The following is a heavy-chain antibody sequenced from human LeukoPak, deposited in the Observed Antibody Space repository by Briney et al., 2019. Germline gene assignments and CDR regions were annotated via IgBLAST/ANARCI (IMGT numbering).Heavy chain of an antibody. Sequence: GGSLRLSCAVSGFMFSSYWMSWVRQAPGKGLEWVSGINWNGGSTGYADSVKGRFTISRDNAKNSLYLQMNSLRAEDTALYYCASRVGATSPLDYWGQGTLVTVSS. V-gene: IGHV3-20*04. J-gene: IGHJ4*02. D-gene: IGHD1-26*01. CDR2: INWNGGST. CDR1: GFMFSSYW. CDR3: ASRVGATSPLDY.